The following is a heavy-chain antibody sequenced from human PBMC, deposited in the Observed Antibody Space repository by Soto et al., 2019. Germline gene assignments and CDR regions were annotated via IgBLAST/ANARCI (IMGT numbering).Heavy chain of an antibody. J-gene: IGHJ6*02. Sequence: GGSPRLSCAASGFSFSTHGMHWVRQTPGKGLEWVAVISYDGSNKYYADSVKGRFTISRDNSKNTLYLQMNSLRAEDTAVYYCAKDFLPWFQLLEAIGGYYGMDVWGQGTTVTVSS. CDR2: ISYDGSNK. V-gene: IGHV3-30*18. CDR1: GFSFSTHG. CDR3: AKDFLPWFQLLEAIGGYYGMDV. D-gene: IGHD2-2*01.